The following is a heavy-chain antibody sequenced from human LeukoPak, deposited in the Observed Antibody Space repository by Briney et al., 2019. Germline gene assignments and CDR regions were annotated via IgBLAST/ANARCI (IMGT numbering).Heavy chain of an antibody. Sequence: SVKVSCKASGGTFSSYAISWVRQAPGLGLEWMGRIIPILGIANYAQKFQGRVTITADKSTSTAYMELSSLRSEDTAVYYCASSIAARPDNWFDPWGQGTLVTVSS. CDR1: GGTFSSYA. J-gene: IGHJ5*02. CDR3: ASSIAARPDNWFDP. CDR2: IIPILGIA. D-gene: IGHD6-6*01. V-gene: IGHV1-69*04.